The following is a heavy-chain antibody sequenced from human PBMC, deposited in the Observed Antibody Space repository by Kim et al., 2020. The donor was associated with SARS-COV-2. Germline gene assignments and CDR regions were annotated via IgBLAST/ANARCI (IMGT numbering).Heavy chain of an antibody. CDR3: AKDLFSFGESPQTSDY. D-gene: IGHD3-10*01. CDR2: ISYDGSNK. CDR1: GFTFSSYG. Sequence: GGSLRLSCAASGFTFSSYGMHWVRQAPGKGLEWVAVISYDGSNKYYADSVKGRFTISRDNSKNTLYLQMNSLRAEDTAVYYCAKDLFSFGESPQTSDYWGQGTLVTVSS. V-gene: IGHV3-30*18. J-gene: IGHJ4*02.